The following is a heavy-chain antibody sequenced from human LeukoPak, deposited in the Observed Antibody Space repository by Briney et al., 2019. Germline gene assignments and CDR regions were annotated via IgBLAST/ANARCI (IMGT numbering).Heavy chain of an antibody. V-gene: IGHV4-59*01. J-gene: IGHJ4*02. Sequence: SETLSLTCTVSGGSISSYYWSWIRQPPGKGLEWIGYIYYSGSTNYNPSLKSRVTISVDTSKNQFSLKLSSVTAADAAVYYCARSRQIQLWLEFDYWGQGTLVTVSS. CDR1: GGSISSYY. D-gene: IGHD5-18*01. CDR3: ARSRQIQLWLEFDY. CDR2: IYYSGST.